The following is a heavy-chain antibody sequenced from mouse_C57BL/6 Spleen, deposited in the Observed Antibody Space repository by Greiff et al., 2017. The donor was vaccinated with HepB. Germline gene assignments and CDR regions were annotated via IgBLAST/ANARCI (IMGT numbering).Heavy chain of an antibody. CDR2: IDPNSGGT. J-gene: IGHJ4*01. CDR1: GYTFTSYW. Sequence: QVQLQQPGAELVKPGASVKLSCKASGYTFTSYWMHWVKQRPGRGLEWIGRIDPNSGGTKYNEKFKSKATLTVDKPSSTAYMQLSSLTSEDSAVYYCASSTTVVAPLPMDYWGQGTSVTVSS. V-gene: IGHV1-72*01. D-gene: IGHD1-1*01. CDR3: ASSTTVVAPLPMDY.